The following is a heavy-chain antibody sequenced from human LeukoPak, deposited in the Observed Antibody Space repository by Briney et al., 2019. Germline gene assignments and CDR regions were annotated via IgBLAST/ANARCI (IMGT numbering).Heavy chain of an antibody. Sequence: SETLSLTCTVSGGSISSGDYYWSWIRQPPGKGLEWIGYIYYSGSTYYNPSLKSRVTISVDTSKNQFSLKLSSVTAADTAVYFCARTSIPVAGFDYWGQGTLVTVSS. D-gene: IGHD6-19*01. J-gene: IGHJ4*02. CDR2: IYYSGST. CDR3: ARTSIPVAGFDY. CDR1: GGSISSGDYY. V-gene: IGHV4-30-4*01.